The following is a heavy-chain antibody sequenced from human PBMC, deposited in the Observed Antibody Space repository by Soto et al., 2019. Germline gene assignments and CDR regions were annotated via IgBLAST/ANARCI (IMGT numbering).Heavy chain of an antibody. CDR1: GYTFTNYG. Sequence: QVQLVQSGDEVKKPGASVKVSCEAFGYTFTNYGINWVRQAPGQGLEWMGWIASYNGDTNYAQSLQGRVTMTTDTSTRTVYMELRSLRSDDTAVYYCARDRIGNVYYYGMDVWGPGTTVTVSS. CDR2: IASYNGDT. V-gene: IGHV1-18*01. D-gene: IGHD1-1*01. J-gene: IGHJ6*02. CDR3: ARDRIGNVYYYGMDV.